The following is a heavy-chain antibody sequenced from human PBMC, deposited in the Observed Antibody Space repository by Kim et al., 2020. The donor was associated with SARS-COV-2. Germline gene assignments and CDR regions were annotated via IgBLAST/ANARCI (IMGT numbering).Heavy chain of an antibody. Sequence: DSVKARFTISRDPPKNTLFLQMNGLRAEDTAVYYCARGSDSDPQGDWFDPWGQGTLVTISS. V-gene: IGHV3-21*01. CDR3: ARGSDSDPQGDWFDP. D-gene: IGHD2-21*01. J-gene: IGHJ5*02.